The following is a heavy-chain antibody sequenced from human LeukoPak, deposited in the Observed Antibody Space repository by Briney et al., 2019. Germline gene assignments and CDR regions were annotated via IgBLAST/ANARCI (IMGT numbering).Heavy chain of an antibody. V-gene: IGHV3-9*01. CDR3: ARDLSGDYYFDY. J-gene: IGHJ4*02. D-gene: IGHD4-17*01. CDR2: ISWNSGSI. CDR1: GFTFDDYA. Sequence: GRSLRLSCAASGFTFDDYAMHWVRQAPGKGLEWVSGISWNSGSIGYADSVKGRFTISRDNAKNSLYLQMNSLRAEDTAVYYCARDLSGDYYFDYWGQGTLATVSS.